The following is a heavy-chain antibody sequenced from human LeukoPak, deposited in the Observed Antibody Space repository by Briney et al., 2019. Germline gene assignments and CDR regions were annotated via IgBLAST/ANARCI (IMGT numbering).Heavy chain of an antibody. J-gene: IGHJ4*02. CDR3: AGDTYGNDY. V-gene: IGHV4-59*01. CDR2: IYYSGNT. CDR1: GDSISSYY. D-gene: IGHD3-10*01. Sequence: SETLPLTCTVSGDSISSYYWSWIRQPPGKGLEWIGYIYYSGNTNYNPSLKSRVTISVDTSKRQFSLKLSSVTAADTAVYYCAGDTYGNDYWGQGTLVTVSS.